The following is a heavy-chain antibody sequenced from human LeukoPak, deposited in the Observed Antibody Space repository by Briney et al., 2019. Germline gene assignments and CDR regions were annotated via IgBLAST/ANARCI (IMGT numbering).Heavy chain of an antibody. V-gene: IGHV3-23*01. D-gene: IGHD6-19*01. CDR3: AKHSSGITVAGTIQY. J-gene: IGHJ4*02. CDR1: GFTFSSYA. Sequence: PGGSLRLSCAASGFTFSSYAMSWVRQAPGKGLEWVSAISGSGGSTYYADSVKGRFTISRDNSKNTLDLQMNSLRAEDTAVYYCAKHSSGITVAGTIQYWGQGTLVTVSS. CDR2: ISGSGGST.